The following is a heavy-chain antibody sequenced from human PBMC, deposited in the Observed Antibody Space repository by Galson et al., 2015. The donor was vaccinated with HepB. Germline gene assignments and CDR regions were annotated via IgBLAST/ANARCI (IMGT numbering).Heavy chain of an antibody. CDR3: ASGCSGAICYYY. J-gene: IGHJ4*02. Sequence: SLRLSCAASGFTFSTYSMNWVRQAPGKGLEWVSYISSSSTTMYYAGSMKGRFTISRDNAKNSLYLQMNSLRAEDTAIYYCASGCSGAICYYYWGQGTLVTVSS. CDR1: GFTFSTYS. CDR2: ISSSSTTM. D-gene: IGHD2-15*01. V-gene: IGHV3-48*01.